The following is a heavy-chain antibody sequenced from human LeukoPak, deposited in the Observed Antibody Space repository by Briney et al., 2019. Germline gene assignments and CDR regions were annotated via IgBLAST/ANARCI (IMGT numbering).Heavy chain of an antibody. D-gene: IGHD3-22*01. V-gene: IGHV3-48*01. J-gene: IGHJ4*02. CDR1: GFTFSSHS. CDR2: ISSSSSTI. Sequence: GGSLRLSCAASGFTFSSHSMNWVRQASGKGLEWVSYISSSSSTIYYADSVKGRFTISRDNAKNSLYLQMNSLRAEDTAVYYCARGAYYYEDWGQGTLVTVSS. CDR3: ARGAYYYED.